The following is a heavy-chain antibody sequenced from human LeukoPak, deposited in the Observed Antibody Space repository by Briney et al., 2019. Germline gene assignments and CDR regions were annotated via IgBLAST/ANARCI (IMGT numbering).Heavy chain of an antibody. D-gene: IGHD3-22*01. CDR1: GFTFSIYW. V-gene: IGHV3-7*01. J-gene: IGHJ4*02. CDR3: ARDGDTSGYSE. CDR2: IKQDGSEK. Sequence: PGGSARLSCAASGFTFSIYWMSWVRQAPGKGLEWVANIKQDGSEKYYVDSVKGRFTISRDNAKNSLYLQMNSLRVEDTAVYYCARDGDTSGYSEWGQGTLVTVSS.